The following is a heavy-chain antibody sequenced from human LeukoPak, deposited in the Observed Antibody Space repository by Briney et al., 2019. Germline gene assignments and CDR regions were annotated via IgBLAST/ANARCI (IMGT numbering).Heavy chain of an antibody. CDR3: ARRVVNNRNWYFNL. V-gene: IGHV5-51*01. CDR1: GYSFTSYW. Sequence: GASLQISCKGSGYSFTSYWIGWVRQLPGKGLEWMGIIYPGDSDTRYSPSFQGQVTISADKSINTAYLQWSSLKASDTAMYYCARRVVNNRNWYFNLWGRGTLVTVSS. CDR2: IYPGDSDT. D-gene: IGHD4-23*01. J-gene: IGHJ2*01.